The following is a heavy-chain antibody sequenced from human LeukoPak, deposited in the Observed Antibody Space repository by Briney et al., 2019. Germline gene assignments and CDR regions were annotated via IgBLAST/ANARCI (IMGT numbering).Heavy chain of an antibody. CDR3: ARVGRTTVTTWGAFDI. J-gene: IGHJ3*02. Sequence: SETLSLTCTVSGGSISSYYWSWIRQPPGKGLEWIGYIYYSGSTNYNPSLKSRVTISVDTSKNQFSLKLSSVTAADTAVYYCARVGRTTVTTWGAFDIWGQGTMVTVSS. D-gene: IGHD4-17*01. CDR1: GGSISSYY. CDR2: IYYSGST. V-gene: IGHV4-59*01.